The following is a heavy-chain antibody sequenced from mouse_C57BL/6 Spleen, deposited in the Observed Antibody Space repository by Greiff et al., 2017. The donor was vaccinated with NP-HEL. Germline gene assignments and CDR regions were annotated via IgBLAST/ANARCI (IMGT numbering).Heavy chain of an antibody. V-gene: IGHV1-55*01. CDR3: ASEGPEGYYVEAMDD. CDR1: GYTFTSYW. CDR2: IYPGSGST. J-gene: IGHJ4*01. Sequence: VQLQQSGAELVKPGASVKMSCKASGYTFTSYWITWVKQRPGQGLEWIGDIYPGSGSTNYNEKFKSKATLTVDTSSSTAYMQLSSLTSEDSAVYYGASEGPEGYYVEAMDDGGQGTSVTVSS. D-gene: IGHD2-3*01.